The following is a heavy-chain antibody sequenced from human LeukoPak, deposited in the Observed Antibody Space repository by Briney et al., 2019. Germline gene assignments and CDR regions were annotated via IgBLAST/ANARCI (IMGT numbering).Heavy chain of an antibody. CDR3: ARDRSRGYSYGLESLY. CDR2: INPNSGGT. V-gene: IGHV1-2*02. CDR1: GYTLTGYY. J-gene: IGHJ4*02. D-gene: IGHD5-18*01. Sequence: GASVKVSCKASGYTLTGYYMHWVRQAPGQGLEWMGWINPNSGGTNYAQKFQGRVTMTRDTSISTAYMDLSRLKSDDTAVYYCARDRSRGYSYGLESLYWGQGTLVTVSS.